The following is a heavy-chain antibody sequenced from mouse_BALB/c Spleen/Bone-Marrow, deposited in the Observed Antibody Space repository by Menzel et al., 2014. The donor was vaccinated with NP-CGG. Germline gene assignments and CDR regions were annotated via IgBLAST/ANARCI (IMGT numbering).Heavy chain of an antibody. V-gene: IGHV5-6-5*01. J-gene: IGHJ4*01. D-gene: IGHD1-2*01. CDR1: GSTFSSYA. Sequence: EVKLVESGGGLVKPGGSLKLSCAASGSTFSSYAMSWVRQTPEKRLEWVASISSGGSTYYPDSVKGRFTISRDNARNILYLQMSSLRSEDTAMYYCAREGGTTAHYYAMDYRGQGTSVTVSS. CDR3: AREGGTTAHYYAMDY. CDR2: ISSGGST.